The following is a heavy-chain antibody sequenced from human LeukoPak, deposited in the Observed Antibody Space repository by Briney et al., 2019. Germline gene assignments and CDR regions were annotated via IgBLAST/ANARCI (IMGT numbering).Heavy chain of an antibody. CDR1: GFTFDDYG. J-gene: IGHJ4*02. V-gene: IGHV3-20*04. CDR3: ARDLEYSSSWYTSKPFDY. Sequence: GGSLRLSCAASGFTFDDYGMSWVRQAPGKGLEWVSGINWNGGSTGYADSVKGRFTISRDNAKNSLYLQMNSLRAEDTALYYCARDLEYSSSWYTSKPFDYWGQGTLVTVSS. D-gene: IGHD6-13*01. CDR2: INWNGGST.